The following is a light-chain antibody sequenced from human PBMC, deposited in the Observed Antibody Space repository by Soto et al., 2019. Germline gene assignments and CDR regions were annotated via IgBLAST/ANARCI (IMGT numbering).Light chain of an antibody. CDR3: HQYNNWPPLT. CDR2: GAS. CDR1: QSVKNN. J-gene: IGKJ4*01. V-gene: IGKV3-15*01. Sequence: IVMTQSSATLSVSPGERATLSCRASQSVKNNLAWYQQKPGQAPRLLIYGASTRATGIPARFSGSGSGIEFTLTISSLQSEDSALYYCHQYNNWPPLTFGGGTRVEIK.